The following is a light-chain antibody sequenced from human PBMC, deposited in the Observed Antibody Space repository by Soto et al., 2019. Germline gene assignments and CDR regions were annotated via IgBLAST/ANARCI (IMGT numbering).Light chain of an antibody. J-gene: IGLJ2*01. V-gene: IGLV1-40*01. CDR3: QSYDSSLSVV. CDR1: SSNIGAGYD. Sequence: QSVLTQPPSVSGAPGQRVTISCTGSSSNIGAGYDVHWYQQLPGTAPKLLIYGNSNRPSGVPDRFSGSKSGTSASLAITGLQAEDDADYYCQSYDSSLSVVFGGGTTLTVL. CDR2: GNS.